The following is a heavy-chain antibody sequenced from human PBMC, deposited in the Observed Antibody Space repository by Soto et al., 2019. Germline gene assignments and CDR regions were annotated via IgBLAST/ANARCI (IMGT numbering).Heavy chain of an antibody. D-gene: IGHD2-8*01. CDR3: ARTYCTNGVCYSTEFDF. J-gene: IGHJ4*02. CDR2: ISAYNGNT. CDR1: GCTFTNYG. Sequence: ASVKVSCKASGCTFTNYGFTWVRQAPGQGLEWMGWISAYNGNTNYAQKVQGRVTMTTDTPTSTAYMELKSLQSDDTAVYYCARTYCTNGVCYSTEFDFWGQGTLVTVSS. V-gene: IGHV1-18*01.